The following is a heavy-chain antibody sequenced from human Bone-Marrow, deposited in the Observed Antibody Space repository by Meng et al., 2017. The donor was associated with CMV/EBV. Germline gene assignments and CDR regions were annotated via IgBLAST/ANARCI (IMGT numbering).Heavy chain of an antibody. J-gene: IGHJ6*01. CDR3: ARDGDIAGLGLNWWGDYGMDV. CDR2: ISKDGSHK. CDR1: GFIVSNYA. Sequence: GESLKISCAASGFIVSNYAIHWVRQPPGKGLEWVAVISKDGSHKYYLDSVKGRVTISRDNAKNSLYLQRNSLRAEDTAVYYCARDGDIAGLGLNWWGDYGMDVWGQGTTVTVSS. D-gene: IGHD2-8*02. V-gene: IGHV3-30-3*01.